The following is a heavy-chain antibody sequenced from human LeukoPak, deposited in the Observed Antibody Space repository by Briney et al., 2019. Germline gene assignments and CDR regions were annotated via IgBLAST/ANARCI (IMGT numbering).Heavy chain of an antibody. D-gene: IGHD3-3*01. CDR3: ARDLKSGYMDS. CDR1: GFSFSNYA. Sequence: GGSLRLSCEASGFSFSNYAMHWVRQAPGKGLEYVSAITNNGGRTFYVDSVKGRFTISRDNSRNTVFLQMNSLRVEDTAVFYCARDLKSGYMDSWGQGTLVTVSS. V-gene: IGHV3-64*02. J-gene: IGHJ4*02. CDR2: ITNNGGRT.